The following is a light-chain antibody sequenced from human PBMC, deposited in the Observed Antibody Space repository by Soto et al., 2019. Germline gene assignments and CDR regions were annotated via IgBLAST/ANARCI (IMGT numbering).Light chain of an antibody. V-gene: IGKV3-11*01. Sequence: EIVLTQSPATLSLSPGERATLSCRASQSVSSYLAWYQQKVGQAPRLLIYDASNRATGIPARFSGSGSGTEFTLTISSLQTDDFSTYYCQQYHSYWTFGQGTRWIS. J-gene: IGKJ1*01. CDR1: QSVSSY. CDR2: DAS. CDR3: QQYHSYWT.